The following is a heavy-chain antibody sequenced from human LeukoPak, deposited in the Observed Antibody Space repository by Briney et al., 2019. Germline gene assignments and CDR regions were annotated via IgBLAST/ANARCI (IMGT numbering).Heavy chain of an antibody. CDR3: AKATEDYGMDV. J-gene: IGHJ6*02. V-gene: IGHV3-74*01. Sequence: QPGGSLRLSCAASGFTFSSYWMHWVRQTPGKGLVWVSRINSDGSSTSYADSVKGRFTISRDNSKNTLYLQMNSLRAEDTAVYYCAKATEDYGMDVWGQGTTVTVSS. D-gene: IGHD1-14*01. CDR1: GFTFSSYW. CDR2: INSDGSST.